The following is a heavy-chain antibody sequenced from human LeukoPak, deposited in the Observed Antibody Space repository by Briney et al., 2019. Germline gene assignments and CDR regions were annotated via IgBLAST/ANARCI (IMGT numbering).Heavy chain of an antibody. D-gene: IGHD2-15*01. J-gene: IGHJ4*02. CDR3: ARGGQILEVVTATFDY. V-gene: IGHV4-59*01. CDR1: GGSISSYY. CDR2: IYYSGST. Sequence: SETLSLTCTVSGGSISSYYWSWIRQAPGKGLEWVGFIYYSGSTNYSPSLKSRVTISLDTSKNQFSLRLSSVTAADTAVYYCARGGQILEVVTATFDYWGQGTLVTVSS.